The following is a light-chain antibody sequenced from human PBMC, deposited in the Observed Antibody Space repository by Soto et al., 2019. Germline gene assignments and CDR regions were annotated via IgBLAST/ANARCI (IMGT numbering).Light chain of an antibody. V-gene: IGKV1-33*01. CDR3: QQYDNVLALT. CDR1: QDINNY. CDR2: DAS. J-gene: IGKJ4*01. Sequence: DILLTQSPYSLSASVGDRVTITCQASQDINNYLDWLQQKPGKAPKLLIFDASNLQTGIPSRFSGSGSGTDFTLTISSLQPEDVATYFCQQYDNVLALTFGGGTKVDIK.